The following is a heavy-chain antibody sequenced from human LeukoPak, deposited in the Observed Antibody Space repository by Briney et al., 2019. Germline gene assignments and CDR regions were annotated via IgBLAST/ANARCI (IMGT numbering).Heavy chain of an antibody. J-gene: IGHJ4*02. CDR2: LSSSSSYI. V-gene: IGHV3-21*01. CDR1: GFTFSPYA. CDR3: ARARLWATIDGAEFDY. Sequence: GGSLRLSCAASGFTFSPYAMNWVRQAPGKGLEWVSSLSSSSSYIYYADSVKGRFIISRDNAKNSLYLQMNSLTAEDTAVYYCARARLWATIDGAEFDYWGQGTLVTVSS. D-gene: IGHD1-26*01.